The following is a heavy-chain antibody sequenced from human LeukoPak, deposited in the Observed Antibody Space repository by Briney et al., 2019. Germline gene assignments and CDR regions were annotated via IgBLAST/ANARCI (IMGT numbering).Heavy chain of an antibody. D-gene: IGHD3-3*01. CDR1: GGSISSSSYC. V-gene: IGHV4-39*01. Sequence: SETLSLTCTVSGGSISSSSYCWGWIRQPPGKGLEWIGSIYYSGSTYYDPSLKSRVTISVDTSKNQFSLKLSSVTAADTAVYYCARRTRAWSGYYGGFDYWGQGTLVTVSS. J-gene: IGHJ4*02. CDR2: IYYSGST. CDR3: ARRTRAWSGYYGGFDY.